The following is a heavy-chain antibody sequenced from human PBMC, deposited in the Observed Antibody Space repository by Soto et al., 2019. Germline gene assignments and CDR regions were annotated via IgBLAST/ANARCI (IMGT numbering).Heavy chain of an antibody. D-gene: IGHD2-2*01. V-gene: IGHV4-59*12. CDR3: AREGEWYIDSSTAWRGYLAY. CDR1: GGSISTYY. CDR2: IYRSGST. J-gene: IGHJ4*02. Sequence: QVQLQESGPRLVKPSETLSLTCTVSGGSISTYYWSWIRQPPGKGLEWIGSIYRSGSTNLHPSLKSRVNISVDTSKNQFSLKVGSVTAADTAVYFCAREGEWYIDSSTAWRGYLAYWGPGTLVTVSS.